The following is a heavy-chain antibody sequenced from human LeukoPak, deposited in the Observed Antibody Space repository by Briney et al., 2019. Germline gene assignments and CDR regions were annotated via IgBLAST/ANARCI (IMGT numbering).Heavy chain of an antibody. CDR1: GYTFTSYD. V-gene: IGHV1-8*01. J-gene: IGHJ4*02. CDR3: ARGPEYPSPPGSIVVVVAATSAPRSGSGYHFDY. D-gene: IGHD2-15*01. CDR2: MNPNSGNT. Sequence: ASVKVSCKASGYTFTSYDINWVRQATGQGLEWMGWMNPNSGNTGYAQKFQGRVTMTRNTSISTAYMELSSLRSEDTAVYYCARGPEYPSPPGSIVVVVAATSAPRSGSGYHFDYWGQGTLVTVSS.